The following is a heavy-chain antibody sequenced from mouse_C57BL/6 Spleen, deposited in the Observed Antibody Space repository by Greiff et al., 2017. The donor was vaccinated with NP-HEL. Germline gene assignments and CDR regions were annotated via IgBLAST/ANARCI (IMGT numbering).Heavy chain of an antibody. CDR2: INPSSGYT. Sequence: QVQLQQSGAELAKPGASVKLSCKASGYTFTSYWMHWVNQRPGQGLEWIGYINPSSGYTKYNQKFKDQATLTADKSSSTAYMQLSSLTYEDSAVYYCARPTTVVAPYYAMDYWGQGTSVTVSS. CDR1: GYTFTSYW. J-gene: IGHJ4*01. D-gene: IGHD1-1*01. CDR3: ARPTTVVAPYYAMDY. V-gene: IGHV1-7*01.